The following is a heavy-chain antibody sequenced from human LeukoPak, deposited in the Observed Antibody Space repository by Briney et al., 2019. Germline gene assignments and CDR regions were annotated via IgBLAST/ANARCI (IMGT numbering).Heavy chain of an antibody. D-gene: IGHD3-3*01. CDR3: AGQRDTIFGVGYMDV. Sequence: GGSLRLFRASCVFTDSINYMSWVRQAPGKGLEGVSVIYSGGSTYYADSVKGRFTISRDNSKNTLYLQMNSLRAEDTAVYYCAGQRDTIFGVGYMDVWGKGTTVTVSS. J-gene: IGHJ6*03. CDR2: IYSGGST. CDR1: VFTDSINY. V-gene: IGHV3-53*01.